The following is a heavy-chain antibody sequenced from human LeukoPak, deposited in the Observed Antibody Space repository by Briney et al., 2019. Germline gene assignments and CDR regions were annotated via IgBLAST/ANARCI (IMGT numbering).Heavy chain of an antibody. CDR1: GFTFSSYG. J-gene: IGHJ4*02. Sequence: GGSLRLSCAASGFTFSSYGMHWVRQAPGKGLEWVAVIWYDGSNKYYADSVKGRFAIPRDNSKNTLYLQMNSLRAEDTAVYYCAKDRPFGSYGSNGYYFDYWGQGTLVTVSS. V-gene: IGHV3-33*06. CDR2: IWYDGSNK. D-gene: IGHD5-18*01. CDR3: AKDRPFGSYGSNGYYFDY.